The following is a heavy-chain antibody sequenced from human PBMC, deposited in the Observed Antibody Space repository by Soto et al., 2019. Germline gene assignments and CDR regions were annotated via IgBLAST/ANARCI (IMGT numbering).Heavy chain of an antibody. CDR2: ISYDGSNK. CDR3: ARGITATLEWFNYYYYMDV. V-gene: IGHV3-30*03. CDR1: GFTFSSYG. Sequence: PGGSLRLSCAAPGFTFSSYGMHWVRQAPGKGLEWVAVISYDGSNKYYADSVKGRFTISRDNSKNTLYLQMNSLRAEDTAVYYCARGITATLEWFNYYYYMDVWGKGTTVTV. J-gene: IGHJ6*03. D-gene: IGHD3-3*01.